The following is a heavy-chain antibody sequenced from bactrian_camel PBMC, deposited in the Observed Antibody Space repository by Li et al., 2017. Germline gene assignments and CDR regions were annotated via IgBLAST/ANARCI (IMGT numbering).Heavy chain of an antibody. J-gene: IGHJ4*01. CDR2: IYWSGEST. V-gene: IGHV3S40*01. Sequence: VQLVESGGGLVQPGGSLRLSCLTSGFTFSSYGMSWVRQAPGEGLEWVSGIYWSGESTNYAESVKGRFTISRNNAKTTVYLQMDSLKSEDTALYYCCAQRYVGRWYSCNYWGQGTQVTV. CDR1: GFTFSSYG. D-gene: IGHD6*01. CDR3: CAQRYVGRWYSCNY.